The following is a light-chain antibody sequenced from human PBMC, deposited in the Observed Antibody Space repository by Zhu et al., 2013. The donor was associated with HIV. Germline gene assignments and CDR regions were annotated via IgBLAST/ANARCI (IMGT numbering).Light chain of an antibody. V-gene: IGKV1-9*01. J-gene: IGKJ2*01. CDR1: QGIRTY. Sequence: IQLTQSPSSLSASVGDRVTITCRASQGIRTYLAWYQQKPGKAPYLLIYTASTLQSGVPSRFSGSGSGTDFTLTISSLQPEDFATYYCQQSYTTPYAFGQGTKLEIK. CDR3: QQSYTTPYA. CDR2: TAS.